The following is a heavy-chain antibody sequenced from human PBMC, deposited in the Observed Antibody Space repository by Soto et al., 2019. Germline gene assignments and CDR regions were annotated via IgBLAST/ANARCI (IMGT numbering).Heavy chain of an antibody. D-gene: IGHD4-17*01. CDR1: GGSISGSSYY. Sequence: SETLSLTCTVSGGSISGSSYYWGWIRQPPGKGLECIGSVHYSGSTDYNPSLKSRVTISVDTSKNQFSLKLTSVTAADTAVYFCASFSGANYGDSAGGINYWGQAILVPGFS. J-gene: IGHJ4*02. V-gene: IGHV4-39*01. CDR3: ASFSGANYGDSAGGINY. CDR2: VHYSGST.